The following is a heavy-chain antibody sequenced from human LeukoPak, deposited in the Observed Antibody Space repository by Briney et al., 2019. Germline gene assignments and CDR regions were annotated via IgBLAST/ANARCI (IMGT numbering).Heavy chain of an antibody. CDR2: ISVSGGST. CDR3: AKGAMIVVPDYYFDY. V-gene: IGHV3-23*01. Sequence: PGGSLRLSCAASGFTFSSYALSWVRQAPGKGLEWVSAISVSGGSTYFADSVKGRFTTSRDNSKNTLYLQMNSLRAEDTAVYYCAKGAMIVVPDYYFDYWGQGTLVTVSS. CDR1: GFTFSSYA. J-gene: IGHJ4*02. D-gene: IGHD3-22*01.